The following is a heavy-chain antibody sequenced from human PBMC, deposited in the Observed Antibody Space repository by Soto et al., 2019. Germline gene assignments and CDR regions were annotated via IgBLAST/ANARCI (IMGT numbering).Heavy chain of an antibody. CDR3: ARSSSDDAFDI. CDR2: TRNKANSYTT. CDR1: GFTFSDHY. J-gene: IGHJ3*02. D-gene: IGHD2-2*01. V-gene: IGHV3-72*01. Sequence: GGSLRLSCAASGFTFSDHYMDWVRQAPGKGLEWVGRTRNKANSYTTEYAASVKGRFTISRDDSKNSLYLQMNSLKTEDTAVYYCARSSSDDAFDIWGQGTMVTVSS.